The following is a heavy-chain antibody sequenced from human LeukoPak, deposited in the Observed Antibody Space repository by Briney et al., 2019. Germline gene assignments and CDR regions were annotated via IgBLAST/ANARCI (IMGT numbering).Heavy chain of an antibody. D-gene: IGHD6-19*01. CDR2: IYPGDSDT. CDR1: GYSFTSYW. J-gene: IGHJ4*02. Sequence: GESLEISCKGSGYSFTSYWIGWVRQMPGKGLEWMGIIYPGDSDTRYSPSFQGQVTISADKSISTAYLQWSSLKASDTAMYYCARLQQPGIAVAGPPDYWGQGTLVTVSS. CDR3: ARLQQPGIAVAGPPDY. V-gene: IGHV5-51*01.